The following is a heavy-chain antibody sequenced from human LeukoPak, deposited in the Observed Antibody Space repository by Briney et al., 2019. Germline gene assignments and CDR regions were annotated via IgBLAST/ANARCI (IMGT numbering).Heavy chain of an antibody. Sequence: GGSLRLSCAASGFTFSSYWMSWVRQAPGKGLEWVANIKQDGSEKYYVDSVKGRFTISRDNAKNSLYLQMNSLRAEDTAVYYCAKDYSGWSQGYFDYWGQGTLVTVSS. V-gene: IGHV3-7*03. CDR2: IKQDGSEK. CDR3: AKDYSGWSQGYFDY. D-gene: IGHD6-19*01. CDR1: GFTFSSYW. J-gene: IGHJ4*02.